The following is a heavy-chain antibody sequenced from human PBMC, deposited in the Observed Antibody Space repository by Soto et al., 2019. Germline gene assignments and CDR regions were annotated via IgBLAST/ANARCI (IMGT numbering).Heavy chain of an antibody. CDR1: GGTFRSYG. CDR2: IIPLFGTP. D-gene: IGHD2-15*01. Sequence: QVQLVQSGAAVKKPGSSVKVSCKASGGTFRSYGISWVRRAPGQGLEWMGGIIPLFGTPLHAQKFQGRVTITADESTSTAYMELTSLRSEDTAVYYGAGEGSGLVYCRGGNCHGYVDVWGRGTVVTVSS. J-gene: IGHJ2*01. CDR3: AGEGSGLVYCRGGNCHGYVDV. V-gene: IGHV1-69*01.